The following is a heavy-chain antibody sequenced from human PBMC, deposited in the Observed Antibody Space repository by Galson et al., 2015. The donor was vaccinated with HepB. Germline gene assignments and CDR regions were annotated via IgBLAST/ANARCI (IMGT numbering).Heavy chain of an antibody. J-gene: IGHJ4*02. CDR2: INNDGGGA. V-gene: IGHV3-23*01. CDR3: ATRGWGLVLGG. Sequence: SLRLSCAASGFTFSSHAMNWVRQAPGKGLEWVSGINNDGGGAKHADSVKGRFSISRDNSRNTLYLQMNTLRVEDTAVYYCATRGWGLVLGGWGQGSLVTVSS. CDR1: GFTFSSHA. D-gene: IGHD3-10*01.